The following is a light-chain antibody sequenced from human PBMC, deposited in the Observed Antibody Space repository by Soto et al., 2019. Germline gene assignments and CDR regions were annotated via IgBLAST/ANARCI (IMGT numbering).Light chain of an antibody. V-gene: IGKV3-15*01. J-gene: IGKJ1*01. CDR3: QHYDNWPPWT. CDR1: QSVSRN. CDR2: DAS. Sequence: EIVMTQSPATLSVSPGERATLSCRASQSVSRNVAWYQQKPGQAPRLLIYDASTRATGIPARFSGSGSGTEFTLIISSLQSEDFAVYYCQHYDNWPPWTFGQGTKVEIK.